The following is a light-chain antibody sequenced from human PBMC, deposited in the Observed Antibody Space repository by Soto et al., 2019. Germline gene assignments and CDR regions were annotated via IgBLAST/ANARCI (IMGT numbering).Light chain of an antibody. CDR3: AAWDDSLNGPVV. CDR1: SSNIGRNA. J-gene: IGLJ2*01. CDR2: SND. Sequence: QSVLTQPPSASGTPGQRVTISCSGSSSNIGRNAVNWYHQLPGTAPKLLIYSNDQRPSGVPDRFSGSKSGTSASLAISGLQSEDEADYYCAAWDDSLNGPVVFGGGTQLTVL. V-gene: IGLV1-44*01.